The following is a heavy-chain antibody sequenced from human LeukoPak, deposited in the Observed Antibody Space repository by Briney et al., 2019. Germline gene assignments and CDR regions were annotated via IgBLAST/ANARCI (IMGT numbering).Heavy chain of an antibody. D-gene: IGHD5/OR15-5a*01. CDR1: GGSISGGGYY. V-gene: IGHV4-31*03. CDR2: ISYSAST. Sequence: PSQTLSHTRTVSGGSISGGGYYWSWIRHHPGKGLEWIGYISYSASTFYNPSLKSRATISVDTSKNQFSLKLSSVTAADTAVYYCARCLVCLYWGQGTLDSLSS. CDR3: ARCLVCLY. J-gene: IGHJ1*01.